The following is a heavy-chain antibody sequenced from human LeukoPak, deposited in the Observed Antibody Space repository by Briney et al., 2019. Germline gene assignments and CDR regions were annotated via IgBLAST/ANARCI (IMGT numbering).Heavy chain of an antibody. CDR2: INEDGSKK. J-gene: IGHJ4*02. D-gene: IGHD3-22*01. CDR1: GFAFSDYW. Sequence: GGSLRLSCAASGFAFSDYWMSWVRQAPGKGLEWVANINEDGSKKHYLDSVEGRFTISRDNAKNSLYLQMNSLRAEDTAVYYCATPLDYYDTGGYHQGGDWGQGTLVTVSS. CDR3: ATPLDYYDTGGYHQGGD. V-gene: IGHV3-7*03.